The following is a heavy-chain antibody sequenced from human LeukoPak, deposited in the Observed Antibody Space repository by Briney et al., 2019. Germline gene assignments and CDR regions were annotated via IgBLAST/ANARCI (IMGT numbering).Heavy chain of an antibody. J-gene: IGHJ4*02. CDR3: ARRYCSSTSCTLDF. V-gene: IGHV3-48*03. D-gene: IGHD2-2*01. CDR2: ISSGTTTI. CDR1: GFTFSSYE. Sequence: GGSLRLSCTASGFTFSSYEMNWVRQAPGKGLEWVSYISSGTTTIYYADSVKGRFTISRDNDKNSLYLQMNSLRAEDTAVYYCARRYCSSTSCTLDFWGQGTLITVSS.